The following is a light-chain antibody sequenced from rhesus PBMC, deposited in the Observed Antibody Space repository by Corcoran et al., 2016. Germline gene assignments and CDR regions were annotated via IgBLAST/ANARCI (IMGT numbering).Light chain of an antibody. V-gene: IGKV1-44*02. J-gene: IGKJ4*01. CDR3: QPHNSHPLT. CDR2: AAF. Sequence: DIQMTQSPSSLSASVGDRVTITCLASQTISSYLAWYPQKPGKVPKRLIYAAFSLESGVPSRFSGSGSGTELTLTISSLQPEDFATYYCQPHNSHPLTFGGGTKVEIK. CDR1: QTISSY.